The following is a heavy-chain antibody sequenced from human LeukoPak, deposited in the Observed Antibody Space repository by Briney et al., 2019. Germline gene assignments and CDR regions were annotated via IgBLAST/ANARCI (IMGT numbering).Heavy chain of an antibody. Sequence: SETLSLTCTVAGGSISGFYWGWIRQAAGKGLEWIGFIYYSGSANYNPSLKSRVTMSVDTSKNQFSLKLSSVTAADTAFYYCARDRDSSGWFDYWGQGTLVTVSS. CDR2: IYYSGSA. J-gene: IGHJ4*02. CDR1: GGSISGFY. D-gene: IGHD6-19*01. V-gene: IGHV4-59*01. CDR3: ARDRDSSGWFDY.